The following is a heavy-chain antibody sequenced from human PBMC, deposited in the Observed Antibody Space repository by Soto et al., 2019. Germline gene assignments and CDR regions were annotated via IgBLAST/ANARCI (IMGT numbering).Heavy chain of an antibody. J-gene: IGHJ4*02. V-gene: IGHV1-58*01. Sequence: SVKVSCKASGFTFTSSAVQWVRQARGQRLEWIGWIVVGSGNTNYAQKFQERVTITRDMSTSTAYMELSSLRSEDTAVYYCAAANLITGYSDQNDDYWGQGTLVTVSS. D-gene: IGHD5-18*01. CDR2: IVVGSGNT. CDR3: AAANLITGYSDQNDDY. CDR1: GFTFTSSA.